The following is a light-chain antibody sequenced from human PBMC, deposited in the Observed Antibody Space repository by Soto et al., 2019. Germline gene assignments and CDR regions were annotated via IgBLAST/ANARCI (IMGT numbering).Light chain of an antibody. CDR1: QSVLQLSYNKVF. J-gene: IGKJ2*01. CDR3: QQYYSSLT. V-gene: IGKV4-1*01. Sequence: DIVMTQSPVSLSVSVRESHPNHCMSTQSVLQLSYNKVFLAWYQQKPGQPPKLLFYWASTRESGVPARFSGDGSGTDFSLTISSLQAEDVAVYYCQQYYSSLTFGQGTKLEIK. CDR2: WAS.